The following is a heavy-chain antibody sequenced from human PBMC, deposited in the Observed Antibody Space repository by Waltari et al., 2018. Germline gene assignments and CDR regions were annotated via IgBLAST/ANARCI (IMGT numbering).Heavy chain of an antibody. CDR3: ARDYCDRTNCHGMDV. J-gene: IGHJ6*02. Sequence: QVTLVEAGGGVVQPGRSLRLSCAAPEFNFSSYAMPWVRQAPGKGLEWVSVISYNERNIYYVDSVKGRFTISRDNSKKILYLQMNSLRGEDTAVYYCARDYCDRTNCHGMDVWGQVTTVTVSS. V-gene: IGHV3-30*04. D-gene: IGHD3-22*01. CDR2: ISYNERNI. CDR1: EFNFSSYA.